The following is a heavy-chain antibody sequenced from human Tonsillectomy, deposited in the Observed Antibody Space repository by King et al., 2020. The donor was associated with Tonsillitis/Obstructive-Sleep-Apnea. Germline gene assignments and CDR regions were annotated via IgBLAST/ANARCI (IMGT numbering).Heavy chain of an antibody. V-gene: IGHV4-4*02. Sequence: VQLQESGPGLVKPSGTLSLTCAVSGGSISSSNWWSWVRQPPGKGLECIGEIYHSGSTNYNPSLKSRVTISVDKSKNQFSLKLSSVTAADTAVYYCARENTEPPKLSWFDPWGQGTLVTVSS. CDR1: GGSISSSNW. CDR2: IYHSGST. CDR3: ARENTEPPKLSWFDP. D-gene: IGHD5-18*01. J-gene: IGHJ5*02.